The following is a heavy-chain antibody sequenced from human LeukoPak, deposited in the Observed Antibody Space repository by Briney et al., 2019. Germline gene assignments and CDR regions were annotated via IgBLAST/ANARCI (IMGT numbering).Heavy chain of an antibody. CDR1: GFTFSSYA. V-gene: IGHV3-23*01. CDR3: ARGPRAYSGSPSFYFDY. CDR2: ISGSGGST. Sequence: GGSLRLSCAASGFTFSSYAMSWVRQAPGKGLEWVSAISGSGGSTYYADSVKGRFTTSRDNSKNTLYLQMDSLRAEDTAMYYRARGPRAYSGSPSFYFDYWGQGTLVTVSS. D-gene: IGHD1-26*01. J-gene: IGHJ4*02.